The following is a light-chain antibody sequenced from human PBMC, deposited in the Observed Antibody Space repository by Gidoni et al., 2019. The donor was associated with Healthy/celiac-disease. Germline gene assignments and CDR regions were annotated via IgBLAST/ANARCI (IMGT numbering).Light chain of an antibody. CDR1: QSLVYSDGNTY. V-gene: IGKV2-30*01. CDR3: MQGTHWPPGVT. Sequence: DVVMTQSPLSLPVTLGQPASISCRSSQSLVYSDGNTYVDWFQQRPGQSPRRLMYKVSHRESGVPDRFSGSWSGTEFTRKSSRVEAEDVGVYYCMQGTHWPPGVTFGQGTKVEIK. CDR2: KVS. J-gene: IGKJ1*01.